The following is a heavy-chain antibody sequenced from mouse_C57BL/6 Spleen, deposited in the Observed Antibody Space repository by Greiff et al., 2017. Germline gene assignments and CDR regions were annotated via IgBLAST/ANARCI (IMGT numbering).Heavy chain of an antibody. D-gene: IGHD2-1*01. CDR1: GFTFSSYA. CDR2: ISDGGSYT. V-gene: IGHV5-4*01. J-gene: IGHJ3*01. CDR3: ARDYGNYPAWFAY. Sequence: EVKLMESGGGLVKPGGSLKLSCAASGFTFSSYAMSWVRQTPEKRLEWVATISDGGSYTYYPDNVKGRFTISRDNAKNNLYLQMSHLKSEDTAMYYCARDYGNYPAWFAYWGQGTLVTVSA.